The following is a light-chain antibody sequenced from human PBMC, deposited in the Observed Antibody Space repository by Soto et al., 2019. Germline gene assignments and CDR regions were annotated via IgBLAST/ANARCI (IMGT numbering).Light chain of an antibody. Sequence: QSVLTQPPSASGSPGQSVTISCTGSSSDVGAYNYVAWYQQHPGKGPKLMIYEVSKRPAGVPDRFSGSKTGNTASLTVSGLQAEDEADYYCSSYAGSNNYVFGPGTKLTVL. CDR1: SSDVGAYNY. CDR2: EVS. CDR3: SSYAGSNNYV. J-gene: IGLJ1*01. V-gene: IGLV2-8*01.